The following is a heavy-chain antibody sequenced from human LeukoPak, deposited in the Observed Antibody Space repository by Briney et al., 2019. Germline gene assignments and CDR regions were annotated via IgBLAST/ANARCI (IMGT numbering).Heavy chain of an antibody. D-gene: IGHD5-24*01. CDR1: GFTFSSYG. Sequence: GGTLRLSCAASGFTFSSYGMSWVRQAPGKGLEWVSSISSSSSYIYYADSVKGRFTISRDNAKNSLYLQMNSLRAEDTAVYYCARDGYNSHFDYWGQGTLVTVSS. CDR2: ISSSSSYI. J-gene: IGHJ4*02. V-gene: IGHV3-21*01. CDR3: ARDGYNSHFDY.